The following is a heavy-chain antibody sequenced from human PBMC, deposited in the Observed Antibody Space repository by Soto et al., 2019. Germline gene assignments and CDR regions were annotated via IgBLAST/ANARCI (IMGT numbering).Heavy chain of an antibody. Sequence: QVQLVESGGGVVQPGGSLRLSCAASGFTFSNYAMHWVRQAPGKGLEWVADITKNGRNKDYADSVKGRLAISRDNSKNTLELQMNNLRVEDTAMYYCGRCNGDDCHSPFDYWGQGTLVTVSS. CDR3: GRCNGDDCHSPFDY. V-gene: IGHV3-30*03. CDR2: ITKNGRNK. J-gene: IGHJ4*02. D-gene: IGHD2-8*01. CDR1: GFTFSNYA.